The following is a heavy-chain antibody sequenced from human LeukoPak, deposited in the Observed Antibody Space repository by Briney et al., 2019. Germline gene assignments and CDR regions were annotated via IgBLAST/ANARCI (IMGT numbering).Heavy chain of an antibody. J-gene: IGHJ4*02. CDR2: IIPIFGTA. CDR1: GGTFSSYA. CDR3: ASLVVAATEGSHYDY. V-gene: IGHV1-69*06. Sequence: SVKVSCKASGGTFSSYAISWVRQAPGQGLEWMGGIIPIFGTANYAQKFQGRVTITADKSTSTAYMELSSLRSEDTAVYYCASLVVAATEGSHYDYWGQGTLVTVSS. D-gene: IGHD2-15*01.